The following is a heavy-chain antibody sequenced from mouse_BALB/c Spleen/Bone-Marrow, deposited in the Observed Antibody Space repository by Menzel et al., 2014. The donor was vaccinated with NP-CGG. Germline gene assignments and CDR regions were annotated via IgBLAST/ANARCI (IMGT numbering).Heavy chain of an antibody. D-gene: IGHD2-14*01. V-gene: IGHV1-54*01. J-gene: IGHJ3*01. CDR3: ARYRYDGTFAY. CDR2: INPGSGGT. CDR1: GYAFTNYL. Sequence: QVQLQQSGAELVRPGTSVKVSCKASGYAFTNYLIEWVKQRPGQGLEWIGVINPGSGGTNYNEKFKGKATLTADKSSSTAYMQLSSLTSDDSAVHFCARYRYDGTFAYWGQGTLVTVSA.